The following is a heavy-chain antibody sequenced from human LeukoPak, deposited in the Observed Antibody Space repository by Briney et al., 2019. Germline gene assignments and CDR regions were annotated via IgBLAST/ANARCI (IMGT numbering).Heavy chain of an antibody. CDR3: TRDSEGSGYLDY. CDR1: GYTFTGYY. Sequence: ASVKVSCKASGYTFTGYYMHWVRQAPGQGLEWMGWINPNSGGTNYAQKFQGRVTMTRDTSISTAYMELSRLRSDDTAVYYCTRDSEGSGYLDYWGQGTLVTVSS. D-gene: IGHD3-22*01. CDR2: INPNSGGT. J-gene: IGHJ4*02. V-gene: IGHV1-2*02.